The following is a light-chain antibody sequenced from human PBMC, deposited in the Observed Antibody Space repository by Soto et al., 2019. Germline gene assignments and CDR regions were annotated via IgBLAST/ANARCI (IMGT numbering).Light chain of an antibody. Sequence: IVLTQSPGTLSLSPGERATLSRRASQSVSSSYLAWYQQKPGQAPRLLIYGASSRATGIPDRFSGSGSGTDFTLTISRLEPEDFAVYYCQKYSSSPLTFGGGTKVDIK. CDR3: QKYSSSPLT. CDR1: QSVSSSY. J-gene: IGKJ4*01. CDR2: GAS. V-gene: IGKV3-20*01.